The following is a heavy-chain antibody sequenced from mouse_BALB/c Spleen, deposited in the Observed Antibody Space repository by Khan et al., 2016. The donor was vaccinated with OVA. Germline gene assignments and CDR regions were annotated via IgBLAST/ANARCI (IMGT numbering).Heavy chain of an antibody. CDR2: ILSDGST. J-gene: IGHJ4*01. Sequence: QVQLKESGPGLVAPSQSLSITCTISGFSLSSYGIHWVRQPPGPGLEWLVVILSDGSTTSNSTLKSRLSLTKDNSKSQVFLKMNSLQTDDTAIYYCARQPYYQYYVMDYWGQGTSITVSS. V-gene: IGHV2-6-1*01. D-gene: IGHD2-10*01. CDR3: ARQPYYQYYVMDY. CDR1: GFSLSSYG.